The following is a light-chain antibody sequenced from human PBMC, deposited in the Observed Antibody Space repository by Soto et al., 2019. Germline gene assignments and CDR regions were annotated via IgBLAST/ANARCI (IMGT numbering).Light chain of an antibody. CDR3: QQYNNWPIT. CDR2: GAS. CDR1: EIITSD. Sequence: EIVLTQSPGTLSLSPWERATLSCRASEIITSDYLAWYQQTRGQAPRLLIYGASTRATGIPARFSGSGSGTEFTLTISSLQSEDFAVYYCQQYNNWPITFGQGTRLEIK. J-gene: IGKJ5*01. V-gene: IGKV3-15*01.